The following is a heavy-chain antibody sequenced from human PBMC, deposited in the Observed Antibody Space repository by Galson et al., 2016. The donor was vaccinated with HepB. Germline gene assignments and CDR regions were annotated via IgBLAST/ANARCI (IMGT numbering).Heavy chain of an antibody. J-gene: IGHJ4*02. CDR2: IYHSGST. CDR3: ATTDSSSSYTTFDH. D-gene: IGHD3-22*01. CDR1: GDSIARGTW. V-gene: IGHV4-4*02. Sequence: SETLSLTCAVSGDSIARGTWWAWVRQPPGEGLQWIGEIYHSGSTNYSPSLKSRVTISVDKSANHLSLELKSVTAADTAIYFCATTDSSSSYTTFDHWGQGIRVTVSS.